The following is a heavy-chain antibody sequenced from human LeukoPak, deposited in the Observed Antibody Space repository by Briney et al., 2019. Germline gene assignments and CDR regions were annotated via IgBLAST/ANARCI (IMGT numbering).Heavy chain of an antibody. CDR3: ASTTYSSGWYEGDNWFDP. CDR1: GGSISSGGYY. CDR2: IYYSGST. D-gene: IGHD6-19*01. V-gene: IGHV4-31*03. J-gene: IGHJ5*02. Sequence: SETLSLTCTVSGGSISSGGYYWSWIRQHPGKGLEWIGYIYYSGSTYYNPSLKSRVTISVGTSKNQFSLKLSSVTAADTAVYYCASTTYSSGWYEGDNWFDPWGQGTLVTVSS.